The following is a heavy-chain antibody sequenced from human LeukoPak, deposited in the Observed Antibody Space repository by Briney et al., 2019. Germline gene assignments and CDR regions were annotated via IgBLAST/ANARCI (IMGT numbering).Heavy chain of an antibody. V-gene: IGHV1-3*01. J-gene: IGHJ4*02. CDR2: INAGNGNT. D-gene: IGHD6-13*01. CDR1: GYTFTSYA. CDR3: ARGSSSYPRYFDY. Sequence: ASVKASCKASGYTFTSYAMHWVRQAPGQRLEWMGWINAGNGNTKYSQKFQGRVTITRDTSASTAYMELSSLRSEDTAVYYCARGSSSYPRYFDYWGQGTLVTVSS.